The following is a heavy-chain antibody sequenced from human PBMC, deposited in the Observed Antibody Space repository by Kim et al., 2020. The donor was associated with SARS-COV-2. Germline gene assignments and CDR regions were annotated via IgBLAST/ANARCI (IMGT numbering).Heavy chain of an antibody. CDR3: ARGLLQQQLVPHPEYFQH. CDR2: IIPIFGTA. D-gene: IGHD6-13*01. CDR1: GGTFSSYA. V-gene: IGHV1-69*13. Sequence: SVKVSCKASGGTFSSYAISWVRQAPGQGLEWMGGIIPIFGTANYAQKFQGRVTITADESTSTAYMELSSLRSEDTAVYYCARGLLQQQLVPHPEYFQHWARAPWSPSPQ. J-gene: IGHJ1*01.